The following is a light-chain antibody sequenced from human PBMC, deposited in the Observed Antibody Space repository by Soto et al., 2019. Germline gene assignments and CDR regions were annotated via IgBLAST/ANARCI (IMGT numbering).Light chain of an antibody. CDR3: SSYTTSSTLEV. CDR2: EVS. J-gene: IGLJ1*01. V-gene: IGLV2-14*01. CDR1: SSDVGGYKF. Sequence: QSALTQPASLSGSPGQSITISCTGTSSDVGGYKFVSWDQQHPGRAPKLMIYEVSNRPSGISNRLSGSKSGNTASLTISGLQAEDEADYYCSSYTTSSTLEVFGTGTKVTVL.